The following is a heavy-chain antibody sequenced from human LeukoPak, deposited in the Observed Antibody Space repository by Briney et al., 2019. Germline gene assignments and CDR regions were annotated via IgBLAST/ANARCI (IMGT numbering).Heavy chain of an antibody. CDR2: IYSGGST. CDR3: AREEGIAAAGSANYYYYYGMDV. D-gene: IGHD6-13*01. J-gene: IGHJ6*02. Sequence: GSLRLSCAASGFTVSSNYMSWVRQAPGKGLEWVSVIYSGGSTYYADSVKGRFTISRDNFKNTLYLQMNSLRAEDTAVYYCAREEGIAAAGSANYYYYYGMDVWGQGTTVTVSS. CDR1: GFTVSSNY. V-gene: IGHV3-66*01.